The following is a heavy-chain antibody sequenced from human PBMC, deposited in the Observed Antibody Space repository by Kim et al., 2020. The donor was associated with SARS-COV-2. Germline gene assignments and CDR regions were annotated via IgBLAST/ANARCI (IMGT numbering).Heavy chain of an antibody. J-gene: IGHJ3*01. CDR3: AKCHSGLGNDAFDV. V-gene: IGHV3-23*01. D-gene: IGHD3-10*01. Sequence: GGSLRLSCAASGFTFGNYAMCWVRQAPGKGLEWVSFIGSGGAVTHYAGSVKGRCTISRDNFKTTVYLQLNSLTADDTAVYYCAKCHSGLGNDAFDVWGLGTMVTVSS. CDR1: GFTFGNYA. CDR2: IGSGGAVT.